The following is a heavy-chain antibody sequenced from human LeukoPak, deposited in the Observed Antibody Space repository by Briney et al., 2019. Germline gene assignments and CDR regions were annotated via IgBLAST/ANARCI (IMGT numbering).Heavy chain of an antibody. Sequence: GGSLRLSCAASGFTFSSYSMNWVRQAPGKGLEWVSAISGSGDSTYYADSVKGRFTISRDNSKNTLYLQMNGLRADDTAIYYCAKASRDIPAAGPSGYYSDYWGQGTLVTVSS. CDR3: AKASRDIPAAGPSGYYSDY. D-gene: IGHD6-13*01. J-gene: IGHJ4*02. CDR2: ISGSGDST. V-gene: IGHV3-23*01. CDR1: GFTFSSYS.